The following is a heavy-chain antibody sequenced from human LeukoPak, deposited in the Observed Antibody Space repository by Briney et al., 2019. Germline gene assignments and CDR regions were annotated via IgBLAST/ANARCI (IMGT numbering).Heavy chain of an antibody. D-gene: IGHD3-22*01. Sequence: SETLSLTCTVSGGSISSGGYYWSWIRQPPGKGLEWIGYIYHSGSTYYNPSLKSQVTISVDRSKNQFSLKLSSVTAADTAVYYCASYYYDSSGYPFDYWGQGTLVTVSS. CDR2: IYHSGST. CDR3: ASYYYDSSGYPFDY. J-gene: IGHJ4*02. V-gene: IGHV4-30-2*01. CDR1: GGSISSGGYY.